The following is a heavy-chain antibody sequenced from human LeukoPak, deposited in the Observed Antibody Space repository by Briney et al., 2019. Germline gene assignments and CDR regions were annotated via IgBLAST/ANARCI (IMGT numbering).Heavy chain of an antibody. CDR3: ARWAMARIFDY. CDR1: GGSISSYY. CDR2: IYYSGST. J-gene: IGHJ4*02. V-gene: IGHV4-59*08. Sequence: SETLSLTCTVSGGSISSYYWSWIRQPPGKGLEWIGYIYYSGSTNYNPSLKSRVTISVDTSKNQFSLKLSSVTAADTAVYYRARWAMARIFDYWGQGTLVTVSS. D-gene: IGHD5-18*01.